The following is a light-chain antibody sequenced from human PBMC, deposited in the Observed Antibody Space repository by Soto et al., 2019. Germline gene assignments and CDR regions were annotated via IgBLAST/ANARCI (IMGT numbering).Light chain of an antibody. V-gene: IGKV1-5*03. CDR2: QAS. J-gene: IGKJ1*01. Sequence: DIQMTQSHSTLSASVGDRVTITWLASQTISSWLAWYQQKPGKAPKVLIYQASTLESGVPSRFSGSGSGTEFTLSISSLQPDDFATYYCQQYHSDSWTFGQGTKVDIK. CDR1: QTISSW. CDR3: QQYHSDSWT.